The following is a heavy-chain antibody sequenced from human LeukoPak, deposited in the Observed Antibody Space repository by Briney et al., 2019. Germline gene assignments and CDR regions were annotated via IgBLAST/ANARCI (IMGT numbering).Heavy chain of an antibody. Sequence: SETLSLTCTVSGGSISSSSYYWGWIRQPPGKGLECIGYIHYTGSTNYNPSLKSRVTISVDTSKNQFSLRLSSVTAADTAVYYCARVTGYMIEDYFDYWGQGTLVTVSS. V-gene: IGHV4-61*05. CDR2: IHYTGST. CDR3: ARVTGYMIEDYFDY. J-gene: IGHJ4*02. CDR1: GGSISSSSYY. D-gene: IGHD3-22*01.